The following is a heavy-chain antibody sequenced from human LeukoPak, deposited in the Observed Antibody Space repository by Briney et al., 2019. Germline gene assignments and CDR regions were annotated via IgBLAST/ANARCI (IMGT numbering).Heavy chain of an antibody. V-gene: IGHV3-48*04. D-gene: IGHD6-19*01. CDR2: IGGVSSTM. CDR3: ARDGGGWVIDY. CDR1: GFTFSSYS. Sequence: GGSLRLSCAASGFTFSSYSMNWVRQAPGKGLEWVSYIGGVSSTMYYADSVKGRFTISRDNAKNSLYLEVNDLRAEDTAVYYCARDGGGWVIDYWGQGTLVTVSS. J-gene: IGHJ4*02.